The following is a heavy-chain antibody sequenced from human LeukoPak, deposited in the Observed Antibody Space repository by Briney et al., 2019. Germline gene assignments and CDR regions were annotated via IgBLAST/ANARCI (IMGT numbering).Heavy chain of an antibody. D-gene: IGHD3-9*01. Sequence: SETLSLTCTVSGGSISSSSYYWGWIRQPPGKGLEWIGFFHYSGSSKYHPSLESRITISMDTSKNQSSLRLNSVTAADTAIYFCARRDVLTGYYAFDIWGQGTMVTVSS. CDR1: GGSISSSSYY. CDR2: FHYSGSS. V-gene: IGHV4-39*07. CDR3: ARRDVLTGYYAFDI. J-gene: IGHJ3*02.